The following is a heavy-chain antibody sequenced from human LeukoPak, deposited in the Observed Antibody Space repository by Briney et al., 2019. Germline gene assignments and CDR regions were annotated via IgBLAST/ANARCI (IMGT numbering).Heavy chain of an antibody. CDR1: GGSFSTYY. CDR3: ARNSCPSGSCYDNRGYFDY. CDR2: INHSGST. J-gene: IGHJ4*02. V-gene: IGHV4-34*01. D-gene: IGHD2-15*01. Sequence: SETLSLTCAVYGGSFSTYYWSWIRQPPEKGLEWIGEINHSGSTNYNPSLKSRVTISVDTSKNQFSLKLSSVTAADTAVYYCARNSCPSGSCYDNRGYFDYWGQGTLVTVSS.